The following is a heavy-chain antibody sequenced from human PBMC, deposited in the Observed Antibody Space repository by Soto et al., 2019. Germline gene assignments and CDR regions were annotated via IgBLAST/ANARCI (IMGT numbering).Heavy chain of an antibody. Sequence: SETLSLTCAVYGGSFSGYYWSWIRQPPGKGLEWIGEINHSGSTNYNPSLKSRVTISVDTSKNQFSLKLSSVTAADTAVYYCARGDSSGYYLDYWGQGTLVTVSS. J-gene: IGHJ4*02. CDR1: GGSFSGYY. CDR3: ARGDSSGYYLDY. V-gene: IGHV4-34*01. D-gene: IGHD3-22*01. CDR2: INHSGST.